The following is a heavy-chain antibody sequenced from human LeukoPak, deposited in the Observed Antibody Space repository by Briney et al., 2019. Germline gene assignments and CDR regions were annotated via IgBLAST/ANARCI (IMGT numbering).Heavy chain of an antibody. J-gene: IGHJ4*02. CDR2: INPNNGGT. CDR3: ARDSIYCGGDCYSEFVDY. D-gene: IGHD2-21*02. CDR1: GYTFTGYY. V-gene: IGHV1-2*02. Sequence: ASVKVSCKASGYTFTGYYMHWVRQAPGQGLEWMGWINPNNGGTNYAQKFQGRVTMTRDTSISTTYMELSRLRSDDTAVYHCARDSIYCGGDCYSEFVDYWGQGTLVTVSS.